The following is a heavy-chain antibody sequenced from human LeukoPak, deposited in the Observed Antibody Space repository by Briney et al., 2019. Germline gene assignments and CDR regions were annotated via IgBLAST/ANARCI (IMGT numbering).Heavy chain of an antibody. V-gene: IGHV4-39*01. CDR3: ATHSGSYYRPLDY. D-gene: IGHD1-26*01. J-gene: IGHJ4*02. Sequence: PSETVSLTCTVSGASISSRSYYWGWSRQPPGKGLEWIGNIYCSGSTYYNPSLKSRITMSVDTSKNQFSLKLSSVTATDTAVYYCATHSGSYYRPLDYWGQGTLVTVSS. CDR2: IYCSGST. CDR1: GASISSRSYY.